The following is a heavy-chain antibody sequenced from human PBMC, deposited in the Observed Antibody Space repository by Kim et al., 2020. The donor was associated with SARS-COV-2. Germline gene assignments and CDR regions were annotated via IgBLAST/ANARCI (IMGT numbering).Heavy chain of an antibody. D-gene: IGHD3-22*01. J-gene: IGHJ4*02. CDR1: GFAFNNAW. Sequence: GGSLRLSCAASGFAFNNAWMSWVRQAPGKGLEWVGRIKREIDGGTTDYAAPVEGRFTISRDDSKNTLYLHMNSLKSEDTAVYYCTADLADSSGYTFDYWGQGTLVTVSS. V-gene: IGHV3-15*01. CDR2: IKREIDGGTT. CDR3: TADLADSSGYTFDY.